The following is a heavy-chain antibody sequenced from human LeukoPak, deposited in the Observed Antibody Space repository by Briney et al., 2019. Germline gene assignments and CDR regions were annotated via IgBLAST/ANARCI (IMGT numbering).Heavy chain of an antibody. CDR1: GGTFSSYA. D-gene: IGHD2-15*01. V-gene: IGHV1-69*05. Sequence: SVKVSCKASGGTFSSYAISWVRQAPGQGLEWMGGIIPIFGTANYAQKFQGRVTITTDESTSTAYMELSSLRSEDAAVYYCARGKCRYCSGGSSTFDYWGQGTLVTVSS. J-gene: IGHJ4*02. CDR2: IIPIFGTA. CDR3: ARGKCRYCSGGSSTFDY.